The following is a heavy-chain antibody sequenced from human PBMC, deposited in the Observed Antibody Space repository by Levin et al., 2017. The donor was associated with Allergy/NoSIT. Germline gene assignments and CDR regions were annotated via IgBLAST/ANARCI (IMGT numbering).Heavy chain of an antibody. Sequence: GGSLRLSCAASGFTFSSYDMHWVRQATGKGLEWVSAIGTAGDTYYPGSVKGRFTISRENAKNSLYLQMNSLRAGDTAVYYCARDPLRGPIQAPHAFDIWGQGTMVTVSS. CDR3: ARDPLRGPIQAPHAFDI. CDR2: IGTAGDT. J-gene: IGHJ3*02. CDR1: GFTFSSYD. V-gene: IGHV3-13*04. D-gene: IGHD3-10*01.